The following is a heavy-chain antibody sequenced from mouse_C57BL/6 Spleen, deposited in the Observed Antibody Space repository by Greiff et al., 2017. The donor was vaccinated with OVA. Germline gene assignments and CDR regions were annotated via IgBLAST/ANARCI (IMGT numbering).Heavy chain of an antibody. D-gene: IGHD2-4*01. V-gene: IGHV1-4*01. CDR2: INPSSGYT. CDR3: ARSYDYDYAMDY. Sequence: VQLQQSGAELARPGASVKMSCTASGYTFTSYTMHWVKQRPGQGLEWIGYINPSSGYTKYNQKFKDKATLTADKSSSTAYMQLSSLTSEDSAVYYCARSYDYDYAMDYWGQGTSVTVSS. CDR1: GYTFTSYT. J-gene: IGHJ4*01.